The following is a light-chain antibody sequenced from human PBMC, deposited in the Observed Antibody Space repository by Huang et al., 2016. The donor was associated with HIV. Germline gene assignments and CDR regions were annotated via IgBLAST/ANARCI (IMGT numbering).Light chain of an antibody. V-gene: IGKV3-20*01. Sequence: EIVLPQSPGTLSLSPRERATLSCRASQRVSSNYLAWYQQKPGQAPRLLIYGASSNATGIPDMFSGGGSGTDFTLTISSLEPEDVAVYYCQQYGSSPWTFGQGTKVEIK. J-gene: IGKJ1*01. CDR3: QQYGSSPWT. CDR2: GAS. CDR1: QRVSSNY.